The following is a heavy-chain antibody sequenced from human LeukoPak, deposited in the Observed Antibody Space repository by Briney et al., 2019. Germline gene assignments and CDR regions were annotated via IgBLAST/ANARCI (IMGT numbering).Heavy chain of an antibody. J-gene: IGHJ5*02. CDR1: GGSISNYY. CDR2: IYYSGST. D-gene: IGHD4-17*01. CDR3: AREATVTRGNWFDP. Sequence: SETLSLTCTVSGGSISNYYWSWIRQPPGKGLEWIGYIYYSGSTKYNPSLKSRVTISVDTSKNQFSLKLSSVTAADTAVYYCAREATVTRGNWFDPWGQGTLVTVSS. V-gene: IGHV4-59*01.